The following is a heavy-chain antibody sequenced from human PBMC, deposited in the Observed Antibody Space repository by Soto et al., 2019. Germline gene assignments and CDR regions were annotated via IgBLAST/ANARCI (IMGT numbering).Heavy chain of an antibody. J-gene: IGHJ6*02. CDR2: ISYDGSNK. CDR3: AKNGPIMSDCSSGMAV. Sequence: PWGAAGFTCGSFGRRRILQKPGKGLEWVAVISYDGSNKYYADSVKGRFTIYRDNSKNTLYLQMNSLRAEDTAVYYCAKNGPIMSDCSSGMAVWGQGTTVTVSS. D-gene: IGHD6-6*01. CDR1: GFTCGSFG. V-gene: IGHV3-30*18.